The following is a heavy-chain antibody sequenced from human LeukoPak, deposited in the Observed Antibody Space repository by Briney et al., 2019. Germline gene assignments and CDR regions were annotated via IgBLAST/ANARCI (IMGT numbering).Heavy chain of an antibody. J-gene: IGHJ3*02. Sequence: PGRSLRLSCAASGFTFDDYAMHWVRQAPGKGLEWVSGISGYSGSIGYADSVKGRFTISRDNAKNSLYLQLNSLRAEDTALYYCAKDTHYYDSSGSAAFDIWGQGTMVTVSS. CDR1: GFTFDDYA. CDR2: ISGYSGSI. CDR3: AKDTHYYDSSGSAAFDI. V-gene: IGHV3-9*01. D-gene: IGHD3-22*01.